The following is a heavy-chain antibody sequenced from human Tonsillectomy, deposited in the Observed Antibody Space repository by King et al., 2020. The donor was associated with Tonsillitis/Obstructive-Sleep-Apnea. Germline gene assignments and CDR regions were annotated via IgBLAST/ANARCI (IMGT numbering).Heavy chain of an antibody. CDR2: IRPRDSDT. V-gene: IGHV5-51*01. D-gene: IGHD3/OR15-3a*01. J-gene: IGHJ1*01. CDR3: ARLSNVDVWALTFDD. CDR1: GYRFANYW. Sequence: VQLVESGAEMKKAGESLKISCKGSGYRFANYWIVWVRQKPGKGLEWMGVIRPRDSDTKYRPSFQGQLTESADKSNSTAYLQWSRLKGSDSATYYCARLSNVDVWALTFDDGGQGTQVTASS.